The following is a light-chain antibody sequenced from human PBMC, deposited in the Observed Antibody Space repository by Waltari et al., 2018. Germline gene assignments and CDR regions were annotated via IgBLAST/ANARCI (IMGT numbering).Light chain of an antibody. Sequence: SYELTHPPSVSVSPGQTASITCSGDKLGDKYASWYQQKPGQSPVLVIYEDRRRPSGIPEGFSGSNSGNTATLTISGTQAMDEADYYCQAWDSSIVFGGGTKLTVL. J-gene: IGLJ2*01. V-gene: IGLV3-1*01. CDR2: EDR. CDR3: QAWDSSIV. CDR1: KLGDKY.